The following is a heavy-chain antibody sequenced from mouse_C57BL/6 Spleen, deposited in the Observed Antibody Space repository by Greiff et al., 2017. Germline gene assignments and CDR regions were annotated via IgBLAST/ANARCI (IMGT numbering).Heavy chain of an antibody. Sequence: VQLQQSGPGLVQPSQSLSITCTVSGFSLTSYGVHWVRQSPGKGLEWLGVIWSGGSTDYNAAFISRLSISKDNSKSQFFFKMNRLQADDTAIYYCARRGYYSNYEGGAMDYWGQGTSVTVSS. V-gene: IGHV2-2*01. J-gene: IGHJ4*01. CDR1: GFSLTSYG. CDR2: IWSGGST. D-gene: IGHD2-5*01. CDR3: ARRGYYSNYEGGAMDY.